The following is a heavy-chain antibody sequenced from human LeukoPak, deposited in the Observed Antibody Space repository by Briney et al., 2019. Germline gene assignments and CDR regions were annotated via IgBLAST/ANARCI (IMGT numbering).Heavy chain of an antibody. D-gene: IGHD6-13*01. Sequence: SETLSLTCTVSGGSISSGDYYWSWIRQPPGKGLEWIGYIYYSGSTYYNPSLKSRVTISVDTSKNQFSLKLSSVTAADTAVYYCARESYSSSWYGNYYYGMDVWGQGITVTVSS. J-gene: IGHJ6*02. CDR2: IYYSGST. CDR3: ARESYSSSWYGNYYYGMDV. V-gene: IGHV4-30-4*01. CDR1: GGSISSGDYY.